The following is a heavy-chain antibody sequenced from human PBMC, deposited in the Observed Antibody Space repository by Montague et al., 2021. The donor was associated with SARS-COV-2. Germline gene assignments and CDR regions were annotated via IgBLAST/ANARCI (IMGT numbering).Heavy chain of an antibody. V-gene: IGHV4-39*01. CDR2: IYYSGST. CDR3: ARHSGRDTIFGVVIIPDAFDI. Sequence: SETLSLTCTVSGSSIGSSSYYWGWIRQPPGKGLEWIGSIYYSGSTYYNPPLKSRVTISVDTYKNQFSLKLSSVTAEDTAVYYCARHSGRDTIFGVVIIPDAFDIWGQGTMVTVSS. J-gene: IGHJ3*02. D-gene: IGHD3-3*01. CDR1: GSSIGSSSYY.